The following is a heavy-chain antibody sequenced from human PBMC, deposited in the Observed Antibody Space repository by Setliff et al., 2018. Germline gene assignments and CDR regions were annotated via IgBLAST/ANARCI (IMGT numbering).Heavy chain of an antibody. CDR2: IFSNDEK. CDR1: GFSLSNARMG. J-gene: IGHJ4*02. Sequence: ESGPTLVNPGETLTLTCTVSGFSLSNARMGVSWIRQPPGKALEWLAHIFSNDEKSYSTSLKSRLTISKDTSKSQVVLTMTNMDPVDTATYYCARAYYDSSGYYPLVYWGQGTLVTVSS. D-gene: IGHD3-22*01. CDR3: ARAYYDSSGYYPLVY. V-gene: IGHV2-26*01.